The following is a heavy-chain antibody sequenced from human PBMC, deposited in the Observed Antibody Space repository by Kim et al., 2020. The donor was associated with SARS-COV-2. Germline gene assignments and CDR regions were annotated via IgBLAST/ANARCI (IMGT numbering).Heavy chain of an antibody. Sequence: YAADSMRGRFTNSRDNSKNTLYLQMNSLRAEDTAVYYCAKQYADTAMGPWGQGTLVTVSS. J-gene: IGHJ5*02. CDR3: AKQYADTAMGP. V-gene: IGHV3-23*03. D-gene: IGHD5-18*01.